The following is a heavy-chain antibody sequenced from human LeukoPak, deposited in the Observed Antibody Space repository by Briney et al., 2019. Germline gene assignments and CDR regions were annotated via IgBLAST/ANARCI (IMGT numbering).Heavy chain of an antibody. D-gene: IGHD5-12*01. Sequence: SSVKVSCKASGGTFSSYAISWVRQAPGQGLEWMGGIIPIFGTANYAQKFQGRVTITADESTGTAYMELSSLRSEDTAVYYCARETVDLRGYFDYWGQGTLVTVSS. CDR3: ARETVDLRGYFDY. J-gene: IGHJ4*02. CDR2: IIPIFGTA. CDR1: GGTFSSYA. V-gene: IGHV1-69*13.